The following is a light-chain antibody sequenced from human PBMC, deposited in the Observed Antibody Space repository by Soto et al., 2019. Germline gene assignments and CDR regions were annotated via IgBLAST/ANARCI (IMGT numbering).Light chain of an antibody. J-gene: IGKJ5*01. CDR1: QSIRSN. V-gene: IGKV3-15*01. Sequence: EIVMTQSPATLSVSPGERATLSCRASQSIRSNLAWYQQKPGQAPRLLISGASTRAFGIPVRFSGSGSGTEFTLTISSLQSEDFAVYYCQQYENWPLITFGQGTRLEIK. CDR3: QQYENWPLIT. CDR2: GAS.